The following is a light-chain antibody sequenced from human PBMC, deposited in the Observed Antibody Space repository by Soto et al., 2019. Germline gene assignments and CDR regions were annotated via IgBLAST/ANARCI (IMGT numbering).Light chain of an antibody. J-gene: IGKJ1*01. V-gene: IGKV3-20*01. Sequence: EIVLTQSPGTLSLSPGERATLSCGASQSVSSGFLAWYQQKPGQAPRLLIYGASSRATGIPDRFSGSGSGTDFTLTISRLEPEDFAVYYCQQYGSSGTFGQGTKVDIK. CDR3: QQYGSSGT. CDR2: GAS. CDR1: QSVSSGF.